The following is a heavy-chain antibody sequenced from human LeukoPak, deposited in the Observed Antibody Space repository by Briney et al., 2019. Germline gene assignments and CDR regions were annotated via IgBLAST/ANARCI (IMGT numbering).Heavy chain of an antibody. CDR2: IYYSGST. CDR3: ARSTQNDYYDFWSGYYRGYFDY. V-gene: IGHV4-59*01. J-gene: IGHJ4*02. D-gene: IGHD3-3*01. Sequence: PSETLSLTCTVSGGSISSYYWSWIRQPPGKGLEWIGYIYYSGSTNYNPSLKSRVTISVDTSKNQFSLKLSSVTAADTAVYYCARSTQNDYYDFWSGYYRGYFDYWGQGTLVTVSS. CDR1: GGSISSYY.